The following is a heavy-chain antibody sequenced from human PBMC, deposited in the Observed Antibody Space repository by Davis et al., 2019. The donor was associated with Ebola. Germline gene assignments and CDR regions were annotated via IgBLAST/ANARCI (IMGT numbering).Heavy chain of an antibody. CDR3: ARDKSTVTTTWFDP. CDR1: GYTFTSYY. J-gene: IGHJ5*02. D-gene: IGHD4-17*01. V-gene: IGHV1-18*04. Sequence: ASVTVSCKASGYTFTSYYMHWVRQAPGQGLEWMGWISAYNGNTNYAQKLQGRVTMTTDTSTSTAYMELRSLRSDDTAVYYCARDKSTVTTTWFDPWGQGTLVTVSS. CDR2: ISAYNGNT.